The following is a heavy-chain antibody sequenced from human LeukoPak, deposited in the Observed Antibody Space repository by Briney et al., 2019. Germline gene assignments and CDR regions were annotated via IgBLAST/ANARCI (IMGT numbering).Heavy chain of an antibody. CDR3: TRKQGLLWFGELSAIDY. Sequence: GGSLRLSCTASGFTFDDYAMSWVRQAPGKGLEWVGFIRSKAYGGTTEYAASVKGRFTISRDDSKSIAYLQMNSVKTEDTAVYYCTRKQGLLWFGELSAIDYWGQGTLVTVSS. J-gene: IGHJ4*02. V-gene: IGHV3-49*04. CDR1: GFTFDDYA. CDR2: IRSKAYGGTT. D-gene: IGHD3-10*01.